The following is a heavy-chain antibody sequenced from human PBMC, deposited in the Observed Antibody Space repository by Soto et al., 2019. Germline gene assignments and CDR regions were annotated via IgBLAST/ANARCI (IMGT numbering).Heavy chain of an antibody. D-gene: IGHD3-10*01. CDR2: INHSGST. V-gene: IGHV4-34*01. CDR3: ARTITMVRGRNAFDI. J-gene: IGHJ3*02. Sequence: SETLSLTCAVYGGSFSGYDWSWIRQPPGKGLEWIGEINHSGSTNYNPSLKSRVTISVDTSKNQFSLKLSSVTAADTAVYYCARTITMVRGRNAFDIWGQGTMVTVSS. CDR1: GGSFSGYD.